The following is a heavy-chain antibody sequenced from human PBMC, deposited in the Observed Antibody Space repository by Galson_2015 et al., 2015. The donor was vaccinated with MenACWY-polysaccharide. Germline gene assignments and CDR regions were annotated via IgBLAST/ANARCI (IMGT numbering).Heavy chain of an antibody. J-gene: IGHJ6*02. CDR1: GFTFSSSW. V-gene: IGHV3-7*01. Sequence: SLRLSCAASGFTFSSSWMNWVRQAPGKGLEWVAKIKQDGSETYYVDSVKGRVTISRDNAENSLYLQMNSLRAEDTAVYYCARGYYCMDVWGQGSTVTVSS. CDR3: ARGYYCMDV. CDR2: IKQDGSET.